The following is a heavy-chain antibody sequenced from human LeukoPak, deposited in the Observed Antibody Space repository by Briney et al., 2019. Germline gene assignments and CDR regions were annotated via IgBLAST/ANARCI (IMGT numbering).Heavy chain of an antibody. D-gene: IGHD4-17*01. CDR1: GFTLSSYA. CDR3: AKEPGQDDYGDKDAFDI. V-gene: IGHV3-23*01. J-gene: IGHJ3*02. CDR2: ISGSGGST. Sequence: GGSLRLSCAASGFTLSSYAMSWVRQAPGKGLEWVSAISGSGGSTYYADSVKGRFTISRDNSKNTLYLQMNSLRAEDTAVYYCAKEPGQDDYGDKDAFDIWGQGTMVTVSS.